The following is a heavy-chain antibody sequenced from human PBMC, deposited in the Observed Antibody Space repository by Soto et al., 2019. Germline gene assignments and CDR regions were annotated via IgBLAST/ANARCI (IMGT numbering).Heavy chain of an antibody. V-gene: IGHV4-31*03. D-gene: IGHD6-6*01. CDR2: MDNSGNT. J-gene: IGHJ6*02. CDR3: ARDPGRSSSSGTYYSGMDV. Sequence: TSETLSLTCTASGGSISSGGSYWSWIRQHSGKGLEWIGYMDNSGNTYYNPSLKGRVTISLDTSKSQFSLELTSVTAADTAVYFCARDPGRSSSSGTYYSGMDVWGQGTTVTVSS. CDR1: GGSISSGGSY.